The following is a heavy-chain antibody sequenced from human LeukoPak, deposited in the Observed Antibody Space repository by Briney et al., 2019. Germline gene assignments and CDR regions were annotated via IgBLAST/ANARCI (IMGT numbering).Heavy chain of an antibody. Sequence: SETLSLTCAVYGGSFSGYYWSWIRQPPGKGLEWIGEINHSGSTNYNPSRKSRVTISVHTSKNQFSLKLSSVTAADTAVYYCARGPPGTHYYYSYGMDVWGQGTTVTVSS. D-gene: IGHD1-1*01. J-gene: IGHJ6*02. CDR1: GGSFSGYY. V-gene: IGHV4-34*01. CDR3: ARGPPGTHYYYSYGMDV. CDR2: INHSGST.